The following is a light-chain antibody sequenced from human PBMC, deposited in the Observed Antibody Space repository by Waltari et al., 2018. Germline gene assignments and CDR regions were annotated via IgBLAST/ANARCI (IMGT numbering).Light chain of an antibody. CDR1: GSDVGRYNY. CDR2: DFT. J-gene: IGLJ2*01. V-gene: IGLV2-11*01. CDR3: CSYAGTYTVIL. Sequence: QSALTQPRSVSGSLGQSVTISCTGAGSDVGRYNYVSWYQQLPGKAPKLMIYDFTTRPSGVPDRFSGSKSGNTASLTISGLQADDEADYYCCSYAGTYTVILFGGGTRLTVL.